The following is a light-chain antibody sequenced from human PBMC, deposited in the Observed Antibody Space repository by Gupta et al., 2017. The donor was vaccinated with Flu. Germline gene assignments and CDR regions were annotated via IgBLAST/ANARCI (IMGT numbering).Light chain of an antibody. CDR3: CSYTSSSTVV. V-gene: IGLV2-14*01. J-gene: IGLJ3*02. CDR2: EVS. Sequence: QSALTQPASVSGSPGQSITISCTGTSSDVGGYNYVSWYQQHPGKAPKLMIYEVSHRTSGVANRFAGSKSGNTASLTISGLQAEDEADYYCCSYTSSSTVVFGGGTYLTVL. CDR1: SSDVGGYNY.